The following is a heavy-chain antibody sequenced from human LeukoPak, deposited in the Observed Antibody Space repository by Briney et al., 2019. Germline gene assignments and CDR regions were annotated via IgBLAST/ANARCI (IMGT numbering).Heavy chain of an antibody. Sequence: PSETLSLTCAVYGGSFSGYYWSWIRQPPGKGLEWIGEINHSGSTNYNPSLKSRVTISVDTSKNQFSLKLSSVTAADTAVYYCARVDAIRSVSYWGQGTLVTVSS. D-gene: IGHD2-8*01. CDR3: ARVDAIRSVSY. V-gene: IGHV4-34*01. J-gene: IGHJ4*02. CDR2: INHSGST. CDR1: GGSFSGYY.